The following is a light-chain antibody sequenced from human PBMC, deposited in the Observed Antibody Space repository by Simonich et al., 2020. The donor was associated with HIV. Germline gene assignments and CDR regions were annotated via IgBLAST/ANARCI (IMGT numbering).Light chain of an antibody. V-gene: IGLV2-11*01. J-gene: IGLJ1*01. Sequence: QSALTQPRSVSGSPGQSVTISCTGTSSDVGYYNYVSWYQQHPGKAPKLMIYDVTKRPSGVPDRFSGSKSGNTASLTISGLQAADEADYYCCSYAGRYTYVFGNGTKVTVL. CDR1: SSDVGYYNY. CDR2: DVT. CDR3: CSYAGRYTYV.